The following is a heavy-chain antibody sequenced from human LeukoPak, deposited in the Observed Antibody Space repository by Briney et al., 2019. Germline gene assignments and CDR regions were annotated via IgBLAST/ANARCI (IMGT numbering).Heavy chain of an antibody. Sequence: ASVKVSCKASGYTFTSYYMHWVRQAPGQGLEWMGIINPSGGSTSYAQKFQGRVTMTRDMSTSTVYMELSSLRSEDTAVYYCARVGGIAVAGTNNWFDPWGQGTLVTVSS. CDR3: ARVGGIAVAGTNNWFDP. J-gene: IGHJ5*02. V-gene: IGHV1-46*01. CDR2: INPSGGST. CDR1: GYTFTSYY. D-gene: IGHD6-19*01.